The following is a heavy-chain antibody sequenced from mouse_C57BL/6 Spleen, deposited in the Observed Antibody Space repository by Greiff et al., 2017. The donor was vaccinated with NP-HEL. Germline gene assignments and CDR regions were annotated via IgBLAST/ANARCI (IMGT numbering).Heavy chain of an antibody. CDR2: INPYNGGT. J-gene: IGHJ2*01. D-gene: IGHD1-1*01. CDR1: GYTFTDYY. V-gene: IGHV1-19*01. CDR3: ARWRGSSLYFDY. Sequence: VQLQQSGPVLVKPGASVKMSCKASGYTFTDYYMNWVKQSHGKSLEWIGVINPYNGGTSYNQKFKGKATLTVDKSSSTAYMELNSLTSEDSAVYYCARWRGSSLYFDYWGQGTTLTVSS.